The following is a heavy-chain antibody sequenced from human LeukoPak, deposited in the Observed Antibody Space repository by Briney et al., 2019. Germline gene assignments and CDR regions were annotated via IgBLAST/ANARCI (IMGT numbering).Heavy chain of an antibody. CDR2: INPNSGGT. Sequence: ASVKVSCKASGYTFTGYYMHWVRQAPGQGLEWMGWINPNSGGTNYAQKFQGRVTMTRDTSISTAYMELSRLRSDDTAVYYCARLWGYYDSSGYYLSHLGYWGQGTLVTVSS. J-gene: IGHJ4*02. D-gene: IGHD3-22*01. CDR3: ARLWGYYDSSGYYLSHLGY. V-gene: IGHV1-2*02. CDR1: GYTFTGYY.